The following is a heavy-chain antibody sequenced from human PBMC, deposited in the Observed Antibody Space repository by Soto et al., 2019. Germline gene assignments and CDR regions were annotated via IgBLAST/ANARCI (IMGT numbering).Heavy chain of an antibody. Sequence: VQLVESGGGLVQPGGSLRLSCAASGFTFSSYWMHWVRQAPGKGLVWVSRINSDGSSTSYADSVKGRFTISRDNAKNTLYLQMNSLRAEDTAVYYCARVNYDILTGYSDYYYMDVWGKGTTVTVSS. D-gene: IGHD3-9*01. CDR1: GFTFSSYW. V-gene: IGHV3-74*01. CDR3: ARVNYDILTGYSDYYYMDV. J-gene: IGHJ6*03. CDR2: INSDGSST.